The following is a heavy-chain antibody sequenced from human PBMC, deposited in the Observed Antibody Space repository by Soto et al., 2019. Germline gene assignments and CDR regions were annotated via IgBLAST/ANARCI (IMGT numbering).Heavy chain of an antibody. CDR2: IYPGDSDT. D-gene: IGHD2-2*01. V-gene: IGHV5-51*01. CDR3: ARALARGYCSSTSCSRDDAFDI. Sequence: GSLKISCKGSGYSFTSYWIGWVRQMPGKGLEWMGIIYPGDSDTRYSPSFQGQVTISADKSISTAYLQWSSLKASDTAMYYCARALARGYCSSTSCSRDDAFDIWGQGTMVTVS. J-gene: IGHJ3*02. CDR1: GYSFTSYW.